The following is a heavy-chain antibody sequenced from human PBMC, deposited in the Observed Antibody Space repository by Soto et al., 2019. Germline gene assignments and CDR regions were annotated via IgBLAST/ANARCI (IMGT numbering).Heavy chain of an antibody. J-gene: IGHJ6*02. CDR2: IDPSESYT. V-gene: IGHV5-10-1*03. Sequence: EVQLVQSGGEVKKPGESLRISCKGSGYRFTSYWISWVRQMPGKGLEWMGRIDPSESYTRYSPSFQGHVTISADKSITTAYLQWGSLKASDTAMYYCATQGAGTTPYYYYGMDVWGQGTTVTVSS. CDR3: ATQGAGTTPYYYYGMDV. D-gene: IGHD1-7*01. CDR1: GYRFTSYW.